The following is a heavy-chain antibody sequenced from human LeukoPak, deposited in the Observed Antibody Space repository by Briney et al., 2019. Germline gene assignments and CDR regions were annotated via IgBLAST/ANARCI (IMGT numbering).Heavy chain of an antibody. CDR3: ARDYYGGNSEVISWHFDL. Sequence: GGSLRLSCAASGFTVSSNYMSWVRQAPGKGLEWVSVIYSGGSTYYADSVTGRFTISRDNSKNTLYLQMNSLRAEDTAVYYCARDYYGGNSEVISWHFDLWGRGTLVSVSS. J-gene: IGHJ2*01. D-gene: IGHD4-23*01. V-gene: IGHV3-66*01. CDR2: IYSGGST. CDR1: GFTVSSNY.